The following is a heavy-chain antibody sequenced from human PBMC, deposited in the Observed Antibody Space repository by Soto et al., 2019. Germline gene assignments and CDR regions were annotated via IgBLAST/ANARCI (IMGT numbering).Heavy chain of an antibody. V-gene: IGHV4-31*01. CDR1: GGSIXSXGXY. J-gene: IGHJ3*02. D-gene: IGHD6-13*01. CDR3: XSHSRNFXAFDI. Sequence: QVQLQESGPGLVKPSQTLSLTCTVSGGSIXSXGXYXSWIRQHPGKGLEWIGYIYYSGSTYYNPSLKSXXXXSXXXXXXXXXXXXXXXXAXXXXVYXXXSHSRNFXAFDIWGQGTMVTVSS. CDR2: IYYSGST.